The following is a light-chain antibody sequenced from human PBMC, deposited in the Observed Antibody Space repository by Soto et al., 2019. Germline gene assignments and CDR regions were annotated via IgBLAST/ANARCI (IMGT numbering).Light chain of an antibody. Sequence: DIQVTISVSTLSASVGDRVTITCRASQSISSWLAWYQQKPGKAPKLLIFDASSLESGTPSRFSGRRSGTQFTLTINFLHPDDFATYFCQPYATYQPLSFCGRIKV. J-gene: IGKJ4*01. V-gene: IGKV1-5*01. CDR3: QPYATYQPLS. CDR2: DAS. CDR1: QSISSW.